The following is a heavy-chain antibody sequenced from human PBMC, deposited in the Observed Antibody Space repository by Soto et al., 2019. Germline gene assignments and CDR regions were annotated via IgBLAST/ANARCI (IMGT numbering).Heavy chain of an antibody. CDR1: GFTFSSYG. V-gene: IGHV3-33*01. CDR3: ARDSTVTKDPTYYYYYGMDV. Sequence: PGGSLRLSCAASGFTFSSYGMHWARQAPGKGLEWVAVIWYDGSNKYYADSVKGRFTISRDNSKNTLYLQMNSLRAEDTAVYYCARDSTVTKDPTYYYYYGMDVWGQGTTVTVSS. CDR2: IWYDGSNK. J-gene: IGHJ6*02. D-gene: IGHD4-17*01.